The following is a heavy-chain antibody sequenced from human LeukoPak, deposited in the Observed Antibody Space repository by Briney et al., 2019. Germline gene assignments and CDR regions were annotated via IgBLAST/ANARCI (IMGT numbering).Heavy chain of an antibody. J-gene: IGHJ4*02. D-gene: IGHD6-19*01. CDR1: GFTFSSYW. CDR2: ISSDGSST. CDR3: ARARIAVAQLTDY. V-gene: IGHV3-74*01. Sequence: PGGSLRLSCAASGFTFSSYWMHWVRQAPGKGLVWVSRISSDGSSTAYADSVKGRFTMSRDNAQNTLYLQMNSLRAEDTAVYYCARARIAVAQLTDYWGQGTLVTVSS.